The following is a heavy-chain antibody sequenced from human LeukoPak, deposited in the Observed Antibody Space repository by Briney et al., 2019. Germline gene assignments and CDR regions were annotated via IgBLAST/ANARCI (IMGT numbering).Heavy chain of an antibody. V-gene: IGHV3-23*01. J-gene: IGHJ4*02. D-gene: IGHD2-2*01. CDR1: GFTFSSYG. Sequence: PGGTLRLSCAASGFTFSSYGMNWVRQAPGKGLEWVSGISGSGINTYYADSVKGRFTISRDNSKNTLYLQMNSLRAEDTAVYYCAKAVVPVTSPHYFDYWGQGTLVTVSS. CDR3: AKAVVPVTSPHYFDY. CDR2: ISGSGINT.